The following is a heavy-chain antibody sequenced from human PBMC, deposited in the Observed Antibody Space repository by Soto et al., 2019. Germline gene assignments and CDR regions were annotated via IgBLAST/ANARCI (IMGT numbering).Heavy chain of an antibody. Sequence: GESLKISCAASGFTFSSYWMSWVRQAPGKGLEWVANIKQDGSEKYYVDSVKGRFTISRDNAKNSLYLQMNSLRAEDTAVYYCARSYNWNYVVRPVLYYMDVWGKGTTVTVSS. V-gene: IGHV3-7*01. D-gene: IGHD1-7*01. J-gene: IGHJ6*03. CDR1: GFTFSSYW. CDR2: IKQDGSEK. CDR3: ARSYNWNYVVRPVLYYMDV.